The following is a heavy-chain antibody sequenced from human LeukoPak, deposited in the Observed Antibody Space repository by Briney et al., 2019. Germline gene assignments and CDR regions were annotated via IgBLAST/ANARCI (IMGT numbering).Heavy chain of an antibody. Sequence: ASVKVSCKASGYTFTSYGISRVRQAPGQGLEWMGWISAYNGNTNYAQKLQGRVTMTRDTSISTAYMDLSRLRSDDTAVYYCARDGELSNDAFDIWGQGTMVTVSS. CDR2: ISAYNGNT. D-gene: IGHD1-7*01. J-gene: IGHJ3*02. V-gene: IGHV1-18*01. CDR1: GYTFTSYG. CDR3: ARDGELSNDAFDI.